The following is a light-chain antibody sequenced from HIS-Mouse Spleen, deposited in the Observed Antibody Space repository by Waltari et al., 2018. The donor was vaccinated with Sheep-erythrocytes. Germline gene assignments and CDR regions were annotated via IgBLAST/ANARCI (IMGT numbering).Light chain of an antibody. CDR1: SSDVGGYNY. J-gene: IGLJ1*01. Sequence: QSALTQPRSVSGSPGQSVTISCTGTSSDVGGYNYVSWYQQPPGKAPKLMIYDVSKRPSGVPDRVSGSKAGTTASLTISGLQAEDEADYYCCSYAGSYNHVFATGTKVTVL. CDR2: DVS. CDR3: CSYAGSYNHV. V-gene: IGLV2-11*01.